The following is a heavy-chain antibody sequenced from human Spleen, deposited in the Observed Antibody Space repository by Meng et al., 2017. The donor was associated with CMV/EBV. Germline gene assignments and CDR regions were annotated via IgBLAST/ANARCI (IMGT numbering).Heavy chain of an antibody. V-gene: IGHV3-9*01. Sequence: SLKISCVASGFTFDDYAMHWVRQAPGKGLEWVSGISRNSVTIAYADSVKGRFTISRDNAKNSPYLQMNSLRAEDTAVYYCARDYFGRYYWGQGTLVTVSS. CDR3: ARDYFGRYY. D-gene: IGHD2/OR15-2a*01. CDR2: ISRNSVTI. J-gene: IGHJ4*02. CDR1: GFTFDDYA.